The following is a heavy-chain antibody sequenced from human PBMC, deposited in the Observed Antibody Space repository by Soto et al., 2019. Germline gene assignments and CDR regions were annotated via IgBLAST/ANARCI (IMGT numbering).Heavy chain of an antibody. V-gene: IGHV3-11*01. J-gene: IGHJ4*02. D-gene: IGHD6-19*01. CDR3: ARDFLKRPYSSVWAPLDY. CDR2: ISNSGSTI. Sequence: QVQLVESGGGLVKPGGSLRLSCAASGFTFSDYYMSWIRQAPGKGLEWLSYISNSGSTIYYADSVKGRFTISRDNAKNSLYLQMNSLRADDTAVYYCARDFLKRPYSSVWAPLDYWGQGTLVTVSS. CDR1: GFTFSDYY.